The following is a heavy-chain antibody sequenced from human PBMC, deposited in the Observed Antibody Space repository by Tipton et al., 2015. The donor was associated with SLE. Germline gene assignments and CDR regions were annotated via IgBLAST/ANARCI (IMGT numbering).Heavy chain of an antibody. J-gene: IGHJ4*02. D-gene: IGHD3-16*01. CDR2: INGDGSST. V-gene: IGHV3-74*01. CDR1: GFTFSNYA. Sequence: SLRLSCAASGFTFSNYAMHWVRQAPGKGLVWVSRINGDGSSTNYADSVKGRFTISRDNAKNTLYLQMNSLTAEDTAVYYCARGLSARGELDFWGQGTLVTVSS. CDR3: ARGLSARGELDF.